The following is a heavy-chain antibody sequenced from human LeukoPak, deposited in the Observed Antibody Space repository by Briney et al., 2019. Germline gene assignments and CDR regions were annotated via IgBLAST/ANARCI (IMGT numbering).Heavy chain of an antibody. J-gene: IGHJ4*02. CDR1: GGSISSYY. CDR3: ARHYCSGGSCYVDY. V-gene: IGHV4-59*08. D-gene: IGHD2-15*01. Sequence: SETLSLTCTVSGGSISSYYWSWIRQPPGKGLEWIGYIYYSGSTNYNPSLKSRVTISVDTSKNQFSLKLSSVTAADTAVYYCARHYCSGGSCYVDYWGQGTLVTVSS. CDR2: IYYSGST.